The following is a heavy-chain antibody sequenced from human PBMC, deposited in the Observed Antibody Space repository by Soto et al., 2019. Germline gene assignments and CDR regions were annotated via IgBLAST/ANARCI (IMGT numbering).Heavy chain of an antibody. V-gene: IGHV3-30*18. CDR1: GFTFSTYA. J-gene: IGHJ4*02. Sequence: QVQLVESGGGVAQPGRSLRLSCAASGFTFSTYALHWVRQAPGKGLEWVAVISHDGSNEYYADSVKGRFTMSRDNSKNTLYLQMNSLRAEDAAVYYCAKDVVSGDGLWLVADWGQGTLVTVSS. D-gene: IGHD2-21*02. CDR3: AKDVVSGDGLWLVAD. CDR2: ISHDGSNE.